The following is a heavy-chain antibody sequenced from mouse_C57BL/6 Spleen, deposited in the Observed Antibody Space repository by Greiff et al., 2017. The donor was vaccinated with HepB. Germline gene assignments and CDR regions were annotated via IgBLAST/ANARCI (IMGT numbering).Heavy chain of an antibody. D-gene: IGHD4-1*01. CDR1: GYTFTDYY. CDR2: INPNNGGT. Sequence: EVQLQQSGPELVKPGASVKISCKASGYTFTDYYMNWVKQSHGKSLEWIGDINPNNGGTSYNQKFKGKATLTVDKSSSTAYMELRSLTSEDSAVYYCATQTVYAMDYWGQRTSVTVSS. J-gene: IGHJ4*01. V-gene: IGHV1-26*01. CDR3: ATQTVYAMDY.